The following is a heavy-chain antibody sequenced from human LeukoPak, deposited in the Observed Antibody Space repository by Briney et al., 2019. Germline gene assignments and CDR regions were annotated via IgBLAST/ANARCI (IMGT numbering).Heavy chain of an antibody. V-gene: IGHV3-9*03. CDR2: ISWNSGSI. CDR1: GFTFDDYA. J-gene: IGHJ5*02. CDR3: AKGSSGWYGGWFDP. D-gene: IGHD6-19*01. Sequence: PGRSLRLSCAASGFTFDDYAMRWVRQAPGKGLEWVSGISWNSGSIGYADSVKGRFTISRDNAKNSLYLQMNSLRAEDMALYYCAKGSSGWYGGWFDPWGQGTLVTVSS.